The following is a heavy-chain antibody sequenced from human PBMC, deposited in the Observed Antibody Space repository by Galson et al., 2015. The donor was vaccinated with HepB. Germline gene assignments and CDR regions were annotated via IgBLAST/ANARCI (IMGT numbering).Heavy chain of an antibody. CDR1: GGAIRSSSYQ. D-gene: IGHD1-26*01. CDR3: ARGTDYAWELLSI. V-gene: IGHV4-39*07. Sequence: LVKPTQTLSLTCTVSGGAIRSSSYQWGWIRQPPGKGLEWLGEIYHSGSTNYNPSLKSRVTISVDKSKNQLSLKLSSVTAADTAVYYCARGTDYAWELLSIWGQGTMVTVSS. J-gene: IGHJ3*02. CDR2: IYHSGST.